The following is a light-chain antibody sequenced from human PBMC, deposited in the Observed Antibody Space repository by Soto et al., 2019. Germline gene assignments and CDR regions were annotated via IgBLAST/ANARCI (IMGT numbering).Light chain of an antibody. CDR2: DVS. V-gene: IGLV2-14*01. Sequence: QSVLTQPASVSGSPGQSITISCTGTSSDVGGYNYVSWYQQYPGKAPKLMIYDVSLRPSGVSNRFSGSKSANTASLTISGLLTEDEADYYCSSYRSSTNLPWVFGGGTKLTVL. CDR3: SSYRSSTNLPWV. CDR1: SSDVGGYNY. J-gene: IGLJ3*02.